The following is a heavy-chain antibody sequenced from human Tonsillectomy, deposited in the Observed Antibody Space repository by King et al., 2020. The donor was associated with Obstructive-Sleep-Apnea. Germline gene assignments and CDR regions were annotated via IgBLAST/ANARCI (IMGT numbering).Heavy chain of an antibody. CDR3: ARDGYYYYYGMDV. CDR1: GFTFSSYA. CDR2: ISYDGSNK. V-gene: IGHV3-30*04. Sequence: VQLVESGGGVVQPGRSLRLSCAASGFTFSSYAMHWVRQAPGKGLEWVAVISYDGSNKYYADSVKGRFTISRDNSKNTLYLQMNSLRAEDMAVYYCARDGYYYYYGMDVWGQGTTVTVSS. J-gene: IGHJ6*02.